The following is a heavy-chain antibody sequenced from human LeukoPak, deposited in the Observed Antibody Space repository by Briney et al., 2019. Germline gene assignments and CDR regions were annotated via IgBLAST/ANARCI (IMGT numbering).Heavy chain of an antibody. V-gene: IGHV3-53*04. CDR1: GFTFSSYA. Sequence: PGGSLRLSCAASGFTFSSYAMSWVRQAPGKGLEWVSVIYSGGSTYYADSVKGRFTISRHNSKNTLYLQMNSLRAEDTAVYYCARGEVGFYYYGMDVWGQGTTVTVSS. J-gene: IGHJ6*02. CDR2: IYSGGST. D-gene: IGHD3-10*01. CDR3: ARGEVGFYYYGMDV.